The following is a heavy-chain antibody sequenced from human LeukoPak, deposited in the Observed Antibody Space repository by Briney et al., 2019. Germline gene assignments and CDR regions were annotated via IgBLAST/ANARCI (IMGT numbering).Heavy chain of an antibody. J-gene: IGHJ6*03. CDR2: ISTNSAFI. CDR3: ARKGYCSSTSCYLQYYMDV. CDR1: GFTFINYS. D-gene: IGHD2-2*01. V-gene: IGHV3-21*04. Sequence: GGSLRLSCTASGFTFINYSMNWVRQAPGKGLEWVSSISTNSAFIYYADSVKGRFTISRDNAKNSLYLQMNSLRAEDTAVYYCARKGYCSSTSCYLQYYMDVWGKGTTVTISS.